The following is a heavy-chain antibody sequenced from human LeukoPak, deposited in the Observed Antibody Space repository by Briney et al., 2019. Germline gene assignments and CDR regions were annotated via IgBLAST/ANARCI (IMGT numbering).Heavy chain of an antibody. CDR3: ARDLSGPFDY. D-gene: IGHD2/OR15-2a*01. CDR2: IDNYGSTT. V-gene: IGHV3-74*01. CDR1: GFTFSSYW. Sequence: GGSLRLSCAASGFTFSSYWMHWVRQAPGKGLVWVSHIDNYGSTTNYADSVKGRFTISRDNAKNTLYPQMNSLRAEDTAVYYCARDLSGPFDYWGQGTLVTVSS. J-gene: IGHJ4*02.